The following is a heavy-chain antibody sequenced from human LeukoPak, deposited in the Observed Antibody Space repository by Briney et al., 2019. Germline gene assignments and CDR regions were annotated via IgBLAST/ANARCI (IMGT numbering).Heavy chain of an antibody. CDR3: AKVVKGVGDPAPHDDAFDI. V-gene: IGHV3-30*18. CDR1: GFTFSSYG. D-gene: IGHD2-21*01. Sequence: PGRSLRLSCAASGFTFSSYGMHWVRQAPGKGLEWVAVISYDGSNKYYADSVKGRFTISRDNSKNTLYLQMNSLRAEDTAVYYCAKVVKGVGDPAPHDDAFDIWGQGTMVTVSS. CDR2: ISYDGSNK. J-gene: IGHJ3*02.